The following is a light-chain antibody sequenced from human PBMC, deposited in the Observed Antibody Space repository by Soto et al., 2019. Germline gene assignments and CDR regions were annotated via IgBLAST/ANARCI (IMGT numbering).Light chain of an antibody. J-gene: IGLJ3*02. CDR3: SSYTTSSTLWV. Sequence: QSALTQPASVSGSPGQSITISCTGTSSDVGAYNYVSWYQQHPGKAPKLMISDVSNRPSGVSNRFSGSKSGNTASLTISGLLAEDEADYYCSSYTTSSTLWVLGGGTKVTVL. V-gene: IGLV2-14*01. CDR2: DVS. CDR1: SSDVGAYNY.